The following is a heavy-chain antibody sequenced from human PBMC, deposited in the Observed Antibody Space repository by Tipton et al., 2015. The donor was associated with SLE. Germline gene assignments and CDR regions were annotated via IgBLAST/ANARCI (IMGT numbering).Heavy chain of an antibody. CDR3: ARGKRHYDVLTGYYSKPHYFDF. J-gene: IGHJ4*02. CDR1: GASISSYY. Sequence: TLSLTCTVSGASISSYYWSWIRQPPGKGLEWIGYICYSGSTNYNPSLKSRVTISVDTPRNLFSLNLSSVTAADTAVYYCARGKRHYDVLTGYYSKPHYFDFWGQGTVVAVSS. D-gene: IGHD3-9*01. V-gene: IGHV4-59*01. CDR2: ICYSGST.